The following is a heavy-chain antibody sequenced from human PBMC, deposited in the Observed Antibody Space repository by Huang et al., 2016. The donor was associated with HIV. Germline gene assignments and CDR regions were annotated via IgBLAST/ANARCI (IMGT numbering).Heavy chain of an antibody. J-gene: IGHJ4*02. Sequence: QIHLVQSGPEVKQPGASVKVSCKASGYKFHIYEITWLRQTPGKGVEWMGWRSGDNVSTRFAKKFQDRLTMTTDVSTRTAYLELRSMRLDDTAVYYCARTKGEFDFWGQGALVTVSS. D-gene: IGHD3-16*01. CDR3: ARTKGEFDF. CDR2: RSGDNVST. CDR1: GYKFHIYE. V-gene: IGHV1-18*04.